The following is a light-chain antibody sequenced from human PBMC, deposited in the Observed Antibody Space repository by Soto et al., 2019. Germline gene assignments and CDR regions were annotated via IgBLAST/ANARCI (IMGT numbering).Light chain of an antibody. J-gene: IGKJ1*01. CDR3: QQYFTSPWT. CDR2: WAS. CDR1: QSILDRSKNKYY. V-gene: IGKV4-1*01. Sequence: DIVMTQSPDSLAVSLGERATFNCKSSQSILDRSKNKYYLAWYQQKSGQPPKLLIYWASLRESGVPDRFTGSGSATDFTLTISSLQAEDVAVYYCQQYFTSPWTFGQGTKVEI.